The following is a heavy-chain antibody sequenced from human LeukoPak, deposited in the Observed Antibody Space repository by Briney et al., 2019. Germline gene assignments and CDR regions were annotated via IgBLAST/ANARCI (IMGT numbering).Heavy chain of an antibody. CDR1: GFTFSSYW. V-gene: IGHV3-7*01. CDR3: ASWFGELAFDY. D-gene: IGHD3-10*01. J-gene: IGHJ4*02. CDR2: IKQDGSEK. Sequence: PGGSLRLSCAASGFTFSSYWMSWVRQAPGKGLEWVANIKQDGSEKYHVDSVKGRFTISRDNAKNSLYLQMNSLRAEDTAVYYCASWFGELAFDYWGQGTLVTVSS.